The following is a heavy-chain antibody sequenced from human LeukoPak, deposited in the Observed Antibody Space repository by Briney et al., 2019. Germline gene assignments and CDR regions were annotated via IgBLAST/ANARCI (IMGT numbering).Heavy chain of an antibody. CDR3: ARDEAYCGGDCYPGVRAFDI. Sequence: KPGGSLRLSCAASGFTFSSYSMNWVRQAPGKGLEWVSSISSSSSYIYYADSVKCRFTISRDNAKNSLYLQMNSLRAEDTAVYYCARDEAYCGGDCYPGVRAFDIWGQGTMVTVSS. D-gene: IGHD2-21*02. J-gene: IGHJ3*02. V-gene: IGHV3-21*01. CDR1: GFTFSSYS. CDR2: ISSSSSYI.